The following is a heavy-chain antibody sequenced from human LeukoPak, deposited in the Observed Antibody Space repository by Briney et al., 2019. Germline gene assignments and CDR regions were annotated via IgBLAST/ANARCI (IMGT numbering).Heavy chain of an antibody. CDR3: ARDSWGSIAAARWVDY. V-gene: IGHV1-18*01. Sequence: ASVKVSCKASGYTFTSYGISWVRQAPGQGLEWMGWISAYNGNTNYAQKLQGRVTMTTDTSTSTAYMELRSLRSDDTAVYYCARDSWGSIAAARWVDYWGQGTLVTVSS. D-gene: IGHD6-13*01. CDR1: GYTFTSYG. J-gene: IGHJ4*02. CDR2: ISAYNGNT.